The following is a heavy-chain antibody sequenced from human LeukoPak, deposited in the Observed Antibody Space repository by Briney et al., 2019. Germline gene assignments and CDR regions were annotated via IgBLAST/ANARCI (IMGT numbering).Heavy chain of an antibody. CDR1: GGTYSSYA. CDR2: IIPIFGTA. D-gene: IGHD1-26*01. Sequence: ASVKVSCKASGGTYSSYAISWVRQAPGQGLEWMGGIIPIFGTANYAQKFQGRVTITADESTSTAYMELRSLRSEDTAVYHCVRDHIVGATSAYFDYWGQGTLVTVSS. CDR3: VRDHIVGATSAYFDY. J-gene: IGHJ4*02. V-gene: IGHV1-69*13.